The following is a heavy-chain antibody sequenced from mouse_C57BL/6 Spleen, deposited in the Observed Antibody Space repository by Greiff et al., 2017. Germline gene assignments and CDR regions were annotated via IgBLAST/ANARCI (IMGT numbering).Heavy chain of an antibody. CDR1: GYTFTGYW. D-gene: IGHD4-1*01. Sequence: QVQLQQSGAELMKPGASVKLSCKATGYTFTGYWIAWVKQRPGHGLEWIGEILPGIGSTNYNEKFKGKATFTADTASNTAYMQLSSLTTEDSAIYSCARSGPWEYFDVWGTGTTVTVSS. CDR2: ILPGIGST. CDR3: ARSGPWEYFDV. V-gene: IGHV1-9*01. J-gene: IGHJ1*03.